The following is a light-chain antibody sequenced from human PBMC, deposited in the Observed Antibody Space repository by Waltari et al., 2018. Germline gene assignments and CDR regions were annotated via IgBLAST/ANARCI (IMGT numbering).Light chain of an antibody. CDR2: GNS. CDR1: SNNGGRYA. V-gene: IGLV1-44*01. Sequence: SALAQDASAAGTVGQRVTLSSHGYSNNGGRYAVRWYQQISHGAPKTVMFGNSLASGIPDRFSASKSGATASLIISGLQPEDEADYYCSAWNYSLRAWVFGGGTKLTVL. J-gene: IGLJ3*02. CDR3: SAWNYSLRAWV.